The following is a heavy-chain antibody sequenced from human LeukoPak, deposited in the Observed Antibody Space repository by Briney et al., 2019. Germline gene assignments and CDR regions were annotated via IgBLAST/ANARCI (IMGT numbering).Heavy chain of an antibody. J-gene: IGHJ5*02. CDR2: ISSTSAYI. Sequence: GGSLRLSCAGSGFALKSYSLTWVRPAPGKGLEWVSSISSTSAYIHYADSVKGRFTISRDNSKNTLYLQMNSLRADDTAVYYCAKAARTGTTFDWFDPWGQGTLVTVSS. CDR1: GFALKSYS. D-gene: IGHD1-1*01. V-gene: IGHV3-21*04. CDR3: AKAARTGTTFDWFDP.